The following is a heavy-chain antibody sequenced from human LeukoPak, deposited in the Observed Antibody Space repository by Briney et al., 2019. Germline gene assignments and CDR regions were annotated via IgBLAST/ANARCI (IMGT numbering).Heavy chain of an antibody. J-gene: IGHJ5*02. V-gene: IGHV4-61*02. CDR1: GGSISSGSYY. D-gene: IGHD3-10*01. Sequence: SETLSLTCTVSGGSISSGSYYWSWILQPAGKGLEWIGRIYTSGSTNYDPSLKRRVTMSVDTSKNQFTLKLNSVTAADTAVYYCARIYYSRFDPWGQGTLVTVSS. CDR2: IYTSGST. CDR3: ARIYYSRFDP.